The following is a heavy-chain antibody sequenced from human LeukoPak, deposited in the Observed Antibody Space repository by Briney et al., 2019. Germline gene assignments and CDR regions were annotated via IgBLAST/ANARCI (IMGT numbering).Heavy chain of an antibody. CDR2: ISSSSSTI. J-gene: IGHJ5*02. Sequence: PGGSLRLSCAASGFTFSSYSMNWVRQAPGKGLEWVSYISSSSSTIYYADSVKGRFTISRDNAKNSLYLQMNSLRAEDTAVYYCAKASRAEEPTSWGQGTLVTVSS. V-gene: IGHV3-48*01. D-gene: IGHD1-14*01. CDR1: GFTFSSYS. CDR3: AKASRAEEPTS.